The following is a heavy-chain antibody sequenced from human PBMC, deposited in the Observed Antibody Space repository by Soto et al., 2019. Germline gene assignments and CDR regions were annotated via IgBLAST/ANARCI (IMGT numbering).Heavy chain of an antibody. CDR2: ISGRGENT. V-gene: IGHV3-23*01. CDR1: GFTFSVFA. J-gene: IGHJ3*02. Sequence: EVQLLESGGGLVQPGGSLRLSCAASGFTFSVFAMSWVRQAPGKGLELVSTISGRGENTYYADSVKGRFTISRDNSKNTLNLQMNSLRGEDTAVYYCARDRGTGDYGVNAVDIWGHGTMVTVAS. CDR3: ARDRGTGDYGVNAVDI. D-gene: IGHD7-27*01.